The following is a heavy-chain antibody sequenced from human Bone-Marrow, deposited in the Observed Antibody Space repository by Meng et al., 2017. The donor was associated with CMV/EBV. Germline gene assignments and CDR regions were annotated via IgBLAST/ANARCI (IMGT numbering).Heavy chain of an antibody. CDR2: INPNTDGT. CDR3: ARDRYAGTYWGGHDAFDM. Sequence: ASVKVSCKASGDNFNAYYIYWVRQAPGQRLECMGWINPNTDGTNYAQGFQGRVSMTRDTSISTASMGLSRLMADDTAVYYCARDRYAGTYWGGHDAFDMWGQGTQVTVSS. CDR1: GDNFNAYY. D-gene: IGHD1-26*01. J-gene: IGHJ3*02. V-gene: IGHV1-2*02.